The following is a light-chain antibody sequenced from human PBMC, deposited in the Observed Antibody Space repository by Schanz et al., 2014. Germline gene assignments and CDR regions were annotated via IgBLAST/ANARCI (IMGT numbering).Light chain of an antibody. CDR1: QSLLHSSGYNY. CDR3: MQALQTPT. Sequence: DIVMTQTPLSSPVTLGQPASISCRSSQSLLHSSGYNYLDWYLQKPGQSPQLLIYLGSNRASGVPDRFSGSGSGTDFTLKISRVEAEDVGFYYCMQALQTPTFGQGTKVDIK. J-gene: IGKJ1*01. V-gene: IGKV2-28*01. CDR2: LGS.